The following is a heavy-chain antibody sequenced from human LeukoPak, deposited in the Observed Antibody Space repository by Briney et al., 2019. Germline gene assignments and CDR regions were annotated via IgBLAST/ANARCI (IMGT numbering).Heavy chain of an antibody. D-gene: IGHD6-13*01. Sequence: SETLSLTCAVSGYSISSGYYWGWFRQLPGKGPEWIGCIYHSGTTYYNPSLKSRVAISVDTSKNQFSLMISSVTAADTAVYYCARQGGSNSPYYYYYMDVWGKGTTVTVSS. CDR3: ARQGGSNSPYYYYYMDV. CDR1: GYSISSGYY. V-gene: IGHV4-38-2*01. J-gene: IGHJ6*03. CDR2: IYHSGTT.